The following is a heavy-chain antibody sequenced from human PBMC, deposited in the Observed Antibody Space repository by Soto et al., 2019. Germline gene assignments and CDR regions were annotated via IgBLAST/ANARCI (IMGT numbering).Heavy chain of an antibody. CDR3: ARGGISHWAYFYYMDV. CDR2: INHLGSI. J-gene: IGHJ6*03. Sequence: SSETPSLTCTVSGGSISDYFWSWIRQPPGMALEWIGEINHLGSINYNPSLKSRVTMSVDTSKNQFSLTLNSVTAADTATYYCARGGISHWAYFYYMDVWDRGTTVTVSS. CDR1: GGSISDYF. D-gene: IGHD2-21*01. V-gene: IGHV4-34*01.